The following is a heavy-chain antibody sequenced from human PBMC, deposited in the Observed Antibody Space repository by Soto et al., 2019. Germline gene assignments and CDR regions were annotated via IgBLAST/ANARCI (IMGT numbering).Heavy chain of an antibody. D-gene: IGHD2-15*01. J-gene: IGHJ6*04. CDR3: AKDQAGYCSGGSCYYSGMDV. CDR1: GFAFSSHG. CDR2: ISYDGSND. Sequence: QVQLVESGGGVVQPGRSLRLSCAASGFAFSSHGIHWVRQAPGKGLEWVAFISYDGSNDYYVDSVKGRFTISRDNSKNTLYLQMNSLRAEDTAVYYCAKDQAGYCSGGSCYYSGMDVWGKGTTVTVSS. V-gene: IGHV3-30*18.